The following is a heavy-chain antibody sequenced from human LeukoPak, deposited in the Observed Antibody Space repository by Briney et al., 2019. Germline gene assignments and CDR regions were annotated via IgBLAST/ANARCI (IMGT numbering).Heavy chain of an antibody. CDR1: GGSISSSNW. V-gene: IGHV4-4*02. D-gene: IGHD6-13*01. Sequence: PSETLSLTCAVSGGSISSSNWWSWVRQPPGKGLEWIGEIYHSGSTNYNPSLKSRVTISVDKSKNQFSLKLSSVTAADTAVYYCAKSFSSSWYGGRLFDSWGQGTLVIVSS. J-gene: IGHJ4*02. CDR2: IYHSGST. CDR3: AKSFSSSWYGGRLFDS.